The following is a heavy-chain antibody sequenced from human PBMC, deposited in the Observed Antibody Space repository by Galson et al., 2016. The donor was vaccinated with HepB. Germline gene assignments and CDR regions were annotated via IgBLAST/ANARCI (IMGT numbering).Heavy chain of an antibody. CDR2: INSDGSTT. CDR3: ASHIYGYLSNY. Sequence: SLRLSCAASGFTFSSYWMHWVRQAPGKGLVWVSRINSDGSTTSYADSVKGRFTISRDNAKNTLYLQMNSLRAEDTAVYYCASHIYGYLSNYWGQGTPVTVSS. D-gene: IGHD5-18*01. V-gene: IGHV3-74*01. CDR1: GFTFSSYW. J-gene: IGHJ4*02.